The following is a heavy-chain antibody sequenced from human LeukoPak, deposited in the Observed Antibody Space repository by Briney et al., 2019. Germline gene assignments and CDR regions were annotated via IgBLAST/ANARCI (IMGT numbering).Heavy chain of an antibody. CDR2: IWYDGGNK. D-gene: IGHD4/OR15-4a*01. J-gene: IGHJ4*02. Sequence: PGSSLTLSCTPPGFTFNTHGMHWVRQAPGKGLEWVAVIWYDGGNKYYADSVKGRFTISRDNSKNTLYLQMNSLRAEDTAVYYCARGEYDGAGYLDCWGQGTPVSVSS. CDR3: ARGEYDGAGYLDC. CDR1: GFTFNTHG. V-gene: IGHV3-33*01.